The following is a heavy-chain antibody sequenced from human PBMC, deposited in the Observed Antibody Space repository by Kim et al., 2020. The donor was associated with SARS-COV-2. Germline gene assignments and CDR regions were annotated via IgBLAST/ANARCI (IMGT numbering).Heavy chain of an antibody. CDR1: GFTFSSYW. V-gene: IGHV3-74*01. D-gene: IGHD6-13*01. J-gene: IGHJ6*02. CDR2: INSDGSST. Sequence: GGSLRLSCAASGFTFSSYWMHWVRQAPGKGLVWVSRINSDGSSTSYADSVKGRFTISRDNAKNTQYLQMNSLRAEDTAVYYCARPKTDGGYSSTGYGMDVWGQGTTVTVSS. CDR3: ARPKTDGGYSSTGYGMDV.